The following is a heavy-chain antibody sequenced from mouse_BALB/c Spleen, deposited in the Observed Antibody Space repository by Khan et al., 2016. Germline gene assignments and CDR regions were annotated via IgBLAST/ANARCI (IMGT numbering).Heavy chain of an antibody. Sequence: QVRLQQSGPELVKPGASVRISCKASGYTFTSYYIHWVKQSPGQGLEWIGWIYPGNVNTKYNEKFKGKATLTADKSSSTAYMQLSSLTSEDSAVYFCARGVTDLYAMDYWGQGTSVTVSS. J-gene: IGHJ4*01. CDR2: IYPGNVNT. CDR3: ARGVTDLYAMDY. CDR1: GYTFTSYY. V-gene: IGHV1S56*01. D-gene: IGHD2-2*01.